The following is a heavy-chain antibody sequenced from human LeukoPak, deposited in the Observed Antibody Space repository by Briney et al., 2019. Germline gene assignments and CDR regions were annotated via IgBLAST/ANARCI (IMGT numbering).Heavy chain of an antibody. J-gene: IGHJ4*02. V-gene: IGHV3-9*01. CDR1: GFTFADYA. CDR3: ARARGGSCYDY. Sequence: GGSLRLSCEASGFTFADYAMHWVRQAPGKGLEWVSGISWNSGSIGYADSVKGRFTISRDNAKNSLYLQMNSLRAEDTALYYCARARGGSCYDYWGQGTLVTVSS. D-gene: IGHD2-15*01. CDR2: ISWNSGSI.